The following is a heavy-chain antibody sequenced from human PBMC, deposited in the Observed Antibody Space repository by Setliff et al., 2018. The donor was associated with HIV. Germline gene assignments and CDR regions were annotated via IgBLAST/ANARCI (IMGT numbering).Heavy chain of an antibody. V-gene: IGHV5-51*01. CDR1: GYSFTSYW. D-gene: IGHD1-26*01. J-gene: IGHJ3*02. Sequence: LKISCKGSGYSFTSYWIGWVRQMPGKGLEWMGVIYPGDSDTRYSPSFQGQVTISVDKSISTAYLQWSSLRASDIAMYYCARVIVGASDAFDIWGQGTMVT. CDR2: IYPGDSDT. CDR3: ARVIVGASDAFDI.